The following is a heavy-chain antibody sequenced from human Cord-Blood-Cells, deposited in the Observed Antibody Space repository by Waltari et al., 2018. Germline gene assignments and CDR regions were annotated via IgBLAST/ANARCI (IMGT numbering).Heavy chain of an antibody. V-gene: IGHV4-34*01. CDR2: INHSGST. D-gene: IGHD3-3*01. Sequence: QVQLPQRGAGPLKPSETLSLTCAVYGGSFSGYFCSWFRPPPGKGLEWIGEINHSGSTNYNPSLKSRVTISVDTSKNQFSLKLSSVTAADTAVYYCARVTDFWSGYYYGMDVWGQGTTVTVSS. J-gene: IGHJ6*02. CDR1: GGSFSGYF. CDR3: ARVTDFWSGYYYGMDV.